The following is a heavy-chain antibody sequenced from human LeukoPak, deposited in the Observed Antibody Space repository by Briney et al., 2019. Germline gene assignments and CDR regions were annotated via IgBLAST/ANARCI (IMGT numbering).Heavy chain of an antibody. V-gene: IGHV4-34*01. Sequence: PSETLSLTCAVYGVSFSGYYWSWIRQPPGKGLEWIGEINHSGSTNYNPSLESRVTISVDTSKNQFSLKPSSVTAADTAVYYCARGGIAVAGRRKFDPWGQGTLVTVSS. CDR1: GVSFSGYY. J-gene: IGHJ5*02. CDR3: ARGGIAVAGRRKFDP. CDR2: INHSGST. D-gene: IGHD6-19*01.